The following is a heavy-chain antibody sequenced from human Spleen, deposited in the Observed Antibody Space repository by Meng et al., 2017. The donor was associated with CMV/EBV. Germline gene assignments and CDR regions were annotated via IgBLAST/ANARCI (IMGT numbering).Heavy chain of an antibody. J-gene: IGHJ6*02. Sequence: GESLKISCAASGFTFSSYAMHWVRQAPGKGLEWVAVISYDGSNKYYADSVKGRFTISRDNSKNTLYLQMNSLSLEDTAIYYCARDSDCVSCYTGGGLDVWGQGTTVTVSS. CDR3: ARDSDCVSCYTGGGLDV. CDR2: ISYDGSNK. V-gene: IGHV3-30*04. CDR1: GFTFSSYA. D-gene: IGHD2-2*02.